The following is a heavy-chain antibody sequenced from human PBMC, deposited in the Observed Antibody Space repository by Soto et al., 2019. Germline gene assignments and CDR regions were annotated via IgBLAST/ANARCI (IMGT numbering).Heavy chain of an antibody. CDR3: ARADGGGARRTYWYFDL. CDR2: IYHSGST. D-gene: IGHD1-26*01. Sequence: QLQLQESGSGLVKPSQTLSLTCAVSGGSISSGGYSWSWIRQPPGKGLEWIGYIYHSGSTYYNPSLKSRVTISVDRSKNQFSLKLSSVTAADTAVYFCARADGGGARRTYWYFDLWGRGTLVTVSS. V-gene: IGHV4-30-2*01. CDR1: GGSISSGGYS. J-gene: IGHJ2*01.